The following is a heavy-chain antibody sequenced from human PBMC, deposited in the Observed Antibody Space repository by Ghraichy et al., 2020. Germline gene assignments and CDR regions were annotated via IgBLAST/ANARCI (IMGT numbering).Heavy chain of an antibody. J-gene: IGHJ6*02. CDR1: GFTVSSDH. V-gene: IGHV3-66*01. CDR2: IYSGGYP. Sequence: GGSLRLSCTASGFTVSSDHVSWVRQAPEKGLEWVSIIYSGGYPYYADSVKGRFAISRDTSKNTVYLQVNSLRVEDTAVYFCARVRAYGMDVWVQGTTVTVSS. CDR3: ARVRAYGMDV.